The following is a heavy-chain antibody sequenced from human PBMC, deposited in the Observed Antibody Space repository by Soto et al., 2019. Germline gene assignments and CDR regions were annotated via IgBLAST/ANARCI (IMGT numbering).Heavy chain of an antibody. D-gene: IGHD3-22*01. CDR2: IYHSGST. Sequence: SETLSLTCAVSGGSISSGGYSWSWIRQPPGKGLEWIGYIYHSGSTYYNPSLKSRVTISVDRSKNQFSLKLSSVTAADTAVYYCARALGGDSSGYSLYYGMDVWGQGTTVTVAS. CDR1: GGSISSGGYS. CDR3: ARALGGDSSGYSLYYGMDV. V-gene: IGHV4-30-2*01. J-gene: IGHJ6*02.